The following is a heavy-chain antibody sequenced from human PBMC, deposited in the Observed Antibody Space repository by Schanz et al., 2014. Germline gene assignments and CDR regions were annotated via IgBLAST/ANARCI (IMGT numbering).Heavy chain of an antibody. CDR3: AASSGWHPSTDY. CDR2: LSEGGGGT. CDR1: GFAFSSYG. D-gene: IGHD6-19*01. Sequence: EEQLVESGGGLVQPGGSLRLSCAASGFAFSSYGMNWLRQAPGKGLEWVSALSEGGGGTHYADSVRGRFTISSDSSKNTLYLQMNSLRAEDTAVYYCAASSGWHPSTDYWGQGTLVTVSS. J-gene: IGHJ4*02. V-gene: IGHV3-23*04.